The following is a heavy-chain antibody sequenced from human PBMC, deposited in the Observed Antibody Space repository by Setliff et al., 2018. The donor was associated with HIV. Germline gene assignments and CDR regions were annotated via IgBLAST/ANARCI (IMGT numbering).Heavy chain of an antibody. CDR2: IKSKTDGGTT. CDR1: GFIFSHAW. CDR3: TTEGQYSSGWPFDY. J-gene: IGHJ4*02. D-gene: IGHD6-19*01. Sequence: PGGSLRLSCAASGFIFSHAWMSWVRQAPGKGLEWVGRIKSKTDGGTTDLAAPVKGRFTISRDDSKKTLYLQMDSLKAEDTGVYYCTTEGQYSSGWPFDYWGQGTLVTVSS. V-gene: IGHV3-15*01.